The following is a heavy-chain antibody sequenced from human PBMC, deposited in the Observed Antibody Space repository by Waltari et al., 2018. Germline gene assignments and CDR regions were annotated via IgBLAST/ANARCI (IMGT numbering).Heavy chain of an antibody. J-gene: IGHJ4*02. CDR1: GGSFSGYS. CDR3: ARLHYVWGSYRYYFDY. CDR2: INHSGST. Sequence: QVQLQQWGAGLLKPSETLSLTCAVYGGSFSGYSWTWNRQHPGKGLEWIGEINHSGSTNYNPSLKSRVTISVDTSKNQFSLKLSSVTAADTAVYYCARLHYVWGSYRYYFDYWGQGTLVTVSS. D-gene: IGHD3-16*02. V-gene: IGHV4-34*01.